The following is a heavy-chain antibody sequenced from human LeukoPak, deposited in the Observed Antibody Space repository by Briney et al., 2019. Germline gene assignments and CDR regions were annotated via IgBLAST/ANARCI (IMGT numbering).Heavy chain of an antibody. CDR3: ARSGRGYSYGYGKTFDY. V-gene: IGHV3-33*01. CDR1: GFTFSSYG. D-gene: IGHD5-18*01. CDR2: IWYDGSNK. Sequence: GRSLRLSCAASGFTFSSYGMHWVRQAPGKGLEWVAVIWYDGSNKYYADSVKGRFTISRDNSKNTLYLQMNSLRAEDTAVYYCARSGRGYSYGYGKTFDYWGQGTLVTVSS. J-gene: IGHJ4*02.